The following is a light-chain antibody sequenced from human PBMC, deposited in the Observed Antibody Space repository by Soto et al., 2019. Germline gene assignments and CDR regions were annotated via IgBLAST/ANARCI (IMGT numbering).Light chain of an antibody. CDR1: QSLSSW. V-gene: IGKV1-5*01. Sequence: DIQMTQSPSTLSASVGDRVTITCRASQSLSSWLAWYQQKPGKAPKLLIYDASSLESGVPSRFSGSGSWTEFTLTISSLQPDDFATYYCQQYNSYSWTFGQGTKVEIK. CDR2: DAS. J-gene: IGKJ1*01. CDR3: QQYNSYSWT.